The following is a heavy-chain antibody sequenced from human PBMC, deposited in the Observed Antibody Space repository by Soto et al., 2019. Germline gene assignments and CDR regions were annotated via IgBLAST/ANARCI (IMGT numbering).Heavy chain of an antibody. CDR3: AKLLPGDRGDN. CDR2: ISGGGGGT. D-gene: IGHD3-10*01. J-gene: IGHJ4*02. V-gene: IGHV3-23*01. CDR1: GFTFSSYA. Sequence: EVQLLESGGGLVQPGGSLRLSCAASGFTFSSYAMSWVRQAPGKGLEWVSAISGGGGGTYYADSVKGRFTISRDNSKSALYLQMNSLRAEDTAVYYCAKLLPGDRGDNWGQGTLVTVSS.